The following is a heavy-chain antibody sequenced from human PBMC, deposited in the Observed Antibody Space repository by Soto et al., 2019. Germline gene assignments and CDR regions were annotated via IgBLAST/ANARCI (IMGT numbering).Heavy chain of an antibody. Sequence: SETLSLTCTVPGGSMISYYWSWIRQPPGRGLEWIGFIYYAGSTKYNPSLNSRVTISVDTSKNQFSLKLSSVTAADTAVYYCAREDYYGSGRFDPWGQGTLVTVSS. CDR3: AREDYYGSGRFDP. J-gene: IGHJ5*02. CDR2: IYYAGST. D-gene: IGHD3-10*01. V-gene: IGHV4-59*01. CDR1: GGSMISYY.